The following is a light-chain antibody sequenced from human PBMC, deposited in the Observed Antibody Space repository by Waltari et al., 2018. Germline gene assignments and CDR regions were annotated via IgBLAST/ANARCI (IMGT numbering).Light chain of an antibody. J-gene: IGLJ2*01. CDR2: EVS. Sequence: QSALTQPPSASGSPGQSVTIPGTGTTGDFGAFNNFFWYQQHPGKAPKLIIYEVSRWPSGVPDRFSGSKSGNTASLTVSGLQAEDEAVYYCNSYAVTNAVVFGGGTKLTVL. CDR3: NSYAVTNAVV. CDR1: TGDFGAFNN. V-gene: IGLV2-8*01.